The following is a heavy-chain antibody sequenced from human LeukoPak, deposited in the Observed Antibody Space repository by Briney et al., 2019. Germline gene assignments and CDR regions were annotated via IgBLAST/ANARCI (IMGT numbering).Heavy chain of an antibody. CDR2: MNPNSGNT. V-gene: IGHV1-8*01. D-gene: IGHD2-15*01. CDR3: ARVEGYCSGGSCYRRPPGDH. CDR1: GYTFTSYD. Sequence: GASVKVSCKASGYTFTSYDINWVRQATGQGLEWMGWMNPNSGNTGYAQKFQGRVTMTRNTSISTAYMELSSLRSEDTAVYYCARVEGYCSGGSCYRRPPGDHWGQGTLVTVSS. J-gene: IGHJ4*02.